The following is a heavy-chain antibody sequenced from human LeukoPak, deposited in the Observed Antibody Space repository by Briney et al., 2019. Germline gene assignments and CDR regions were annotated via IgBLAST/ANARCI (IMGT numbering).Heavy chain of an antibody. Sequence: PSETLSLTCSVSGGSISSGGYYWSWIRQHPGKGLEWIGYIYYSGSTYYNPSLKSRVTISVDTSKNQFSLKLSSVTAADTAVYYCARGNWNYVFDYWGQGTLVTVPS. CDR3: ARGNWNYVFDY. V-gene: IGHV4-31*03. CDR1: GGSISSGGYY. J-gene: IGHJ4*02. CDR2: IYYSGST. D-gene: IGHD1-7*01.